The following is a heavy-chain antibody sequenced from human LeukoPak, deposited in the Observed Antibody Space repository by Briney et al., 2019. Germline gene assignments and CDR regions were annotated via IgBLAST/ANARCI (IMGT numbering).Heavy chain of an antibody. CDR3: ARGDYYGSGSDY. CDR1: GGSISSYY. J-gene: IGHJ4*02. V-gene: IGHV4-59*01. Sequence: SETLSLTCTVSGGSISSYYWSWIRQPPGKGPEWIGYIYYSGSTNYNPSLKSRVTISVDTSKNQFSLKLSSVTAADTAVYYCARGDYYGSGSDYWGQGTLVTVSS. D-gene: IGHD3-10*01. CDR2: IYYSGST.